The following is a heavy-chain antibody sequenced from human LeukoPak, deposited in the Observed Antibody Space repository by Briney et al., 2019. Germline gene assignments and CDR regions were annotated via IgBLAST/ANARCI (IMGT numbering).Heavy chain of an antibody. CDR2: ISRSSSHI. J-gene: IGHJ4*02. CDR1: GFTFSIYN. CDR3: AREFTAGTAEDY. V-gene: IGHV3-21*01. Sequence: NPGGSLRLSCAASGFTFSIYNMNWVRQAPGKGLEWVSSISRSSSHISYADPVKGRFTISRDNAKSSLYLQMNSLRAEDTAVYYCAREFTAGTAEDYWGQGTLVTVSS. D-gene: IGHD1-1*01.